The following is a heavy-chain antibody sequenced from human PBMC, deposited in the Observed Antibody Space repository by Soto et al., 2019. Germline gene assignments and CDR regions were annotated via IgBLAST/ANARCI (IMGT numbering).Heavy chain of an antibody. D-gene: IGHD2-21*01. CDR2: IKQDGSEK. J-gene: IGHJ3*02. Sequence: DVQLVESGGGLVQPGGSLRLSCAASGFTFSSYWMSWVRQAPGKGLEWVANIKQDGSEKYDVDSVKGRFTISRDNAKNSMYLQMNSLRAEDTAVYYCARGWGDNAAPHIWGQGTMVTVSS. V-gene: IGHV3-7*01. CDR1: GFTFSSYW. CDR3: ARGWGDNAAPHI.